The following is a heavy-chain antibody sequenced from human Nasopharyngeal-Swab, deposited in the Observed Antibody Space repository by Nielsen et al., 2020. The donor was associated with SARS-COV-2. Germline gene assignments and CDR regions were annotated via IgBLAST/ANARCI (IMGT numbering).Heavy chain of an antibody. D-gene: IGHD3-9*01. J-gene: IGHJ6*03. CDR2: ISYDGSNK. Sequence: TCAASGFTISSYAMHWVRQAPGKGLEWVAAISYDGSNKYYADSVKGRFTISRDNYKNTLYMQMNSLRAEDTAVYYCARKADWSLYYYYMDVWGKGTTVTVSS. CDR1: GFTISSYA. CDR3: ARKADWSLYYYYMDV. V-gene: IGHV3-30-3*01.